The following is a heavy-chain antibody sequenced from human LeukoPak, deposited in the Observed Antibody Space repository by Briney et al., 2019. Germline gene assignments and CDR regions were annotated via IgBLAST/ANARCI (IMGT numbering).Heavy chain of an antibody. CDR2: ISSSGHAM. Sequence: GGSLRLSCAASGFTFGSYEMYWVRQAPGKGLEWVSYISSSGHAMFYADSVRGRFTISRDNAKNSLYLQMNSLRAEDTAVYYCAKIAVANIPHYWGQGTLVTVSS. J-gene: IGHJ4*02. CDR3: AKIAVANIPHY. V-gene: IGHV3-48*03. CDR1: GFTFGSYE. D-gene: IGHD6-19*01.